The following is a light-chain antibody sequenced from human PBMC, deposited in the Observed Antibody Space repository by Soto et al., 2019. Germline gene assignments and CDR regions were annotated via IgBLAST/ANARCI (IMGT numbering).Light chain of an antibody. J-gene: IGKJ1*01. V-gene: IGKV1-5*03. CDR2: KAS. CDR1: QSISSW. Sequence: DIQMTQSPSTLSASVGDRVTITCRASQSISSWLAWYQQKPGKAPKLLIYKASSVESGVPSRFSGSGPGTEFTLTISSLQPDDFATYYCQQYNTYSPVTFGQGTKVEIK. CDR3: QQYNTYSPVT.